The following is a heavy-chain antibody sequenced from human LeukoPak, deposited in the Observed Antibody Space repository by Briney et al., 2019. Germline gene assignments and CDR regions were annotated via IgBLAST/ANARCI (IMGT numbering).Heavy chain of an antibody. Sequence: GGSLRLSCAASGFTFSSYGMSWVRQAPGKGLEWVSTIIISGSSTYYADSVKGRFTISRDNSKNTLYLQMSSLRAEDTAVYYCAKATILLGYCSSTSCSFDYWGQGTLVTASS. CDR1: GFTFSSYG. J-gene: IGHJ4*02. CDR2: IIISGSST. CDR3: AKATILLGYCSSTSCSFDY. D-gene: IGHD2-2*01. V-gene: IGHV3-23*01.